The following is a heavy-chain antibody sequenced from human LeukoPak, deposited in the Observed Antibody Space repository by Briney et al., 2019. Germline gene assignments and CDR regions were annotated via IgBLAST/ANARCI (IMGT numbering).Heavy chain of an antibody. CDR2: IIPIFGTA. V-gene: IGHV1-69*05. CDR3: ASLNTYYYDSSGYYGLDY. D-gene: IGHD3-22*01. J-gene: IGHJ4*02. Sequence: ASSVKVSCKASGGAFSSYAISWVRQAPGQGLEWMGGIIPIFGTAIHAQKCQVRVRLTTDQSRCTAYMELSSLRSEDAAVYYCASLNTYYYDSSGYYGLDYWGQGTLVTVSS. CDR1: GGAFSSYA.